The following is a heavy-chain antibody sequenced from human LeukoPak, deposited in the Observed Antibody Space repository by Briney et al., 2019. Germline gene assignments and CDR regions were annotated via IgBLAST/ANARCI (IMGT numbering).Heavy chain of an antibody. CDR1: GGSINSGGYY. D-gene: IGHD3-10*01. Sequence: SETLSLTCTVSGGSINSGGYYWSWIRQHQGKGLEWIGYIYYSGSTYYNPSLKSRVTISVDTSKNQFSLKLSSVTAADTAVYYCARRGVRGVPFDYWGQGTLVTVSS. V-gene: IGHV4-31*03. CDR3: ARRGVRGVPFDY. CDR2: IYYSGST. J-gene: IGHJ4*02.